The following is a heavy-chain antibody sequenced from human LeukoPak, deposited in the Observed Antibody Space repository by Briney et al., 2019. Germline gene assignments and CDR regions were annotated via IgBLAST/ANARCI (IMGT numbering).Heavy chain of an antibody. J-gene: IGHJ4*02. CDR1: GFTFNSYS. Sequence: GGSPRLSCAASGFTFNSYSMNWVRQAPGKGLEWVSSISGSSNYILYADSVKGRFTISRDSAKNSLYLQMNSPRAEDTAVYYCARGPPVDYWGQGTLVTVSS. CDR2: ISGSSNYI. V-gene: IGHV3-21*01. CDR3: ARGPPVDY.